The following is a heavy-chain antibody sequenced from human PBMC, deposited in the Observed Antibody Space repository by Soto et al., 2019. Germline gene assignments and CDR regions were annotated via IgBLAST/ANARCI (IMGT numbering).Heavy chain of an antibody. V-gene: IGHV1-46*01. CDR3: AXPSYSSGHLNSDPFDI. CDR2: INPSGGST. Sequence: ASVKVSCKASGYTFTSYYMHWVRQAPGQGLEWMGIINPSGGSTSYAQKFQGRVTMTRDTSTSTVYMELSSLRSEDTAVYYCAXPSYSSGHLNSDPFDIRGQGTMVTVSS. CDR1: GYTFTSYY. D-gene: IGHD3-22*01. J-gene: IGHJ3*02.